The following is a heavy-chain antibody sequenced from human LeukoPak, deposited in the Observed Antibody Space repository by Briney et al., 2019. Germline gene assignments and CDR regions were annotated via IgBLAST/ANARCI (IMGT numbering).Heavy chain of an antibody. CDR3: ARARQYQLLTTYYYYYMDV. CDR2: MNPNSGNT. CDR1: GYTFTSYD. Sequence: ASVKVSCKASGYTFTSYDINWVRQATGQGLEWMGWMNPNSGNTGYAQKFQGRVTMTRNTSISTAYMELSSLRSEDTAVYYCARARQYQLLTTYYYYYMDVWGKGTTVTVSS. V-gene: IGHV1-8*01. D-gene: IGHD2-2*01. J-gene: IGHJ6*03.